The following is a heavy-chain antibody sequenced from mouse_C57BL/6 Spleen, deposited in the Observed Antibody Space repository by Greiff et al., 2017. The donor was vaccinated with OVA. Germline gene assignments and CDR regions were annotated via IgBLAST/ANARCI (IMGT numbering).Heavy chain of an antibody. CDR2: IYPGSGNT. CDR3: AKGELGCDY. J-gene: IGHJ2*01. Sequence: QVHVKQSGAELVRPGASVKLSCKASGYTFTDYYINWVKQRPGQGLEWIARIYPGSGNTYYNEKFKGKATLTAEKSSSTAYMQLSSLTSEDSAVYFCAKGELGCDYWGQVTTLTVSS. D-gene: IGHD4-1*01. CDR1: GYTFTDYY. V-gene: IGHV1-76*01.